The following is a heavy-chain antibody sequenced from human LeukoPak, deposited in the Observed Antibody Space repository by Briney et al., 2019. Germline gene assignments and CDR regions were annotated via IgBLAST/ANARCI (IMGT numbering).Heavy chain of an antibody. D-gene: IGHD6-19*01. CDR3: ARLTVAGTIDY. J-gene: IGHJ4*02. V-gene: IGHV4-39*01. Sequence: SETLSLACTVSGGSISSSSYYWGWIRQPPGKGLEWIGSIYYSGSTYYNPSLKSRVTISVDTSKNQFSLKLSSVTAADTAVYYCARLTVAGTIDYWGQGTLVTVSS. CDR1: GGSISSSSYY. CDR2: IYYSGST.